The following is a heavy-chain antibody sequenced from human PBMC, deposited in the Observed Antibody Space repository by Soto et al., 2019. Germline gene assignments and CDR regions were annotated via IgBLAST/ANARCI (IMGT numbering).Heavy chain of an antibody. D-gene: IGHD3-10*01. CDR2: IKTKTDGGIT. J-gene: IGHJ4*02. Sequence: EVQLVESGGGLVKPGGSLRLSCAASGFTFSNAWMNWVRQAPGKGLEWVGRIKTKTDGGITDYVAPVKGRFTISRDDSKNTLYLQMNSLKTEDTAVYYCTTDGYYGSGSFDYWGQGTLVTVSS. CDR3: TTDGYYGSGSFDY. CDR1: GFTFSNAW. V-gene: IGHV3-15*07.